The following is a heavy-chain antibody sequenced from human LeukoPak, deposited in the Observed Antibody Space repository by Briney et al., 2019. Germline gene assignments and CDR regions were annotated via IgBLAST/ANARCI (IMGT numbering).Heavy chain of an antibody. CDR1: GFTFSSYT. CDR2: ISGSGGTT. V-gene: IGHV3-23*01. CDR3: AKLPSRTVTYYYYMDV. D-gene: IGHD4-17*01. Sequence: GGSLRLSCAASGFTFSSYTMSWVRQAPGKGLEWVAAISGSGGTTYYADSVKGRFTISRDHSKNTLYLQMNSLRAEDTAVYYCAKLPSRTVTYYYYMDVWGKGTTVTVSS. J-gene: IGHJ6*03.